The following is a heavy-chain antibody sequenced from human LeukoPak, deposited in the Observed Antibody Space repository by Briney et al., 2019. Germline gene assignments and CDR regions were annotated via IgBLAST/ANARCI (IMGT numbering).Heavy chain of an antibody. Sequence: ASVKVSCKASGGTFSSYAISWVRQAPGQGLEWMGGIIPIFGTANYAQKFQGRATITADESTSTAYMELSSLRSEDTAVYYCARETRNYDSSGYSEFDYWGQGTLVTVS. J-gene: IGHJ4*02. CDR3: ARETRNYDSSGYSEFDY. D-gene: IGHD3-22*01. V-gene: IGHV1-69*13. CDR2: IIPIFGTA. CDR1: GGTFSSYA.